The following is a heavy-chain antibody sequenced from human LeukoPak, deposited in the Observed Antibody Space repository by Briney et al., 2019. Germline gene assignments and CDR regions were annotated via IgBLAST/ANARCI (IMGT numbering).Heavy chain of an antibody. CDR3: AKDGGLWVSAHWGDS. CDR1: GLTFSSYA. V-gene: IGHV3-23*01. D-gene: IGHD7-27*01. CDR2: ISGSGGST. J-gene: IGHJ4*02. Sequence: GGSLRLSCAASGLTFSSYAMSWVRQAPGKGLEWVSVISGSGGSTYYADSVKGRFTVSRDNSKNTLFLQMNSLRAEDTAVYYCAKDGGLWVSAHWGDSWGRGTLVIVSS.